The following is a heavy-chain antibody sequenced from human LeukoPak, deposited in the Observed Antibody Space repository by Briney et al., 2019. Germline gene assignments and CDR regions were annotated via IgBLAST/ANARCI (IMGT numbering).Heavy chain of an antibody. J-gene: IGHJ4*02. CDR2: ISSSSSTI. Sequence: GGSLRLSCAASGFTVSSNYMSWVRQAPGKGLEWVSYISSSSSTIYYADSVKGRFTISRDNAKNTLYLQMNSLRAEDTAVYYCARDFEYYDFWSGYYVDRFLDYWGQGTLVTVSS. CDR1: GFTVSSNY. CDR3: ARDFEYYDFWSGYYVDRFLDY. V-gene: IGHV3-48*04. D-gene: IGHD3-3*01.